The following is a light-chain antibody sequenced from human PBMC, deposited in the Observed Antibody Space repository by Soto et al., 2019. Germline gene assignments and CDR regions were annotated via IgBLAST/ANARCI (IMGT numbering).Light chain of an antibody. Sequence: EIVLTQSPGTLSLSPGERATLSCRASQSVSSSYLAWYQQKPGQAPRLLIYGASSRATGLPDRFSGSGSGTDFTLTISSLEPENLAVYYCQQYGSSPKTFGQGTQVEIK. CDR1: QSVSSSY. J-gene: IGKJ1*01. CDR3: QQYGSSPKT. V-gene: IGKV3-20*01. CDR2: GAS.